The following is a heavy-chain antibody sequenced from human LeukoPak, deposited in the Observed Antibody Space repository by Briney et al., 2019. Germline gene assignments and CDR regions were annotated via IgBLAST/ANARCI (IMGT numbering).Heavy chain of an antibody. V-gene: IGHV3-49*04. CDR1: GFTFGDYA. J-gene: IGHJ4*02. CDR2: IRSKAYGGTT. D-gene: IGHD2-2*01. CDR3: TRIGTSGGEFDY. Sequence: GGSLRLSCTASGFTFGDYATSWVRQAPGKGLEWVGFIRSKAYGGTTEYAASVKGRFTISRDDSKSIAYLQLNSLKTEDTAVYYCTRIGTSGGEFDYWGQGMLVTVSS.